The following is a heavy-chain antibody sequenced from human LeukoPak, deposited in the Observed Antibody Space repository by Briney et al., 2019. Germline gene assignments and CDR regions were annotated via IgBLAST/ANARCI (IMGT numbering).Heavy chain of an antibody. Sequence: PSETLSLTCTVSGGSITGYYWTWIRQPPGKGLEWIGYIYYSGSTNYNPSLKSRVTISVDTSKNQFSLKLSSVTAADTAVYYCAGQRGGKRWLQLLDYWGQGTLVTVSS. CDR2: IYYSGST. D-gene: IGHD5-24*01. J-gene: IGHJ4*02. CDR1: GGSITGYY. CDR3: AGQRGGKRWLQLLDY. V-gene: IGHV4-59*08.